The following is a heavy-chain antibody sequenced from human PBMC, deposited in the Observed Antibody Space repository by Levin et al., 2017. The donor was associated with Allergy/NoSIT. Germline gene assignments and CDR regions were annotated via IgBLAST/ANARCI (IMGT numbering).Heavy chain of an antibody. J-gene: IGHJ6*02. Sequence: ASVKVSCEASGSTFSNYDVHWVRQATGQGLEWMGWMNPDSGHTGYAQKFQGRLTVTRNSSVSTVYMELSSLRFEDTAVYYCTTIGVLPAGRLPFDSLEYYFYFMDVWGQGTTVTVSS. D-gene: IGHD2-2*01. CDR2: MNPDSGHT. CDR1: GSTFSNYD. CDR3: TTIGVLPAGRLPFDSLEYYFYFMDV. V-gene: IGHV1-8*01.